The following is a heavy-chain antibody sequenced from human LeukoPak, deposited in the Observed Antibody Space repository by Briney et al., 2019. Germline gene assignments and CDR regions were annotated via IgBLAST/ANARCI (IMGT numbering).Heavy chain of an antibody. CDR1: GFNFNLHG. D-gene: IGHD3-22*01. CDR2: IRFDGRNT. V-gene: IGHV3-30*02. J-gene: IGHJ6*03. Sequence: GGSLRLSCAASGFNFNLHGMHWVRQAPGKGLEWVAFIRFDGRNTYYADSVKGRFTISRDNSRNTLSLQMNSLRPEDTAIYYCAKDIRKFHYYETDPRPRETDYYYYMDVWGKGTTVTISS. CDR3: AKDIRKFHYYETDPRPRETDYYYYMDV.